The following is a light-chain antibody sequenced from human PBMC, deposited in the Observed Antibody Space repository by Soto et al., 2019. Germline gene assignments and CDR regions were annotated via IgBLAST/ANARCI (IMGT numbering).Light chain of an antibody. CDR3: QQYGSSPPEIT. CDR2: GAS. V-gene: IGKV3-20*01. CDR1: QSVSSSY. Sequence: EIVMTQSPATLSVSPGERATLSCRASQSVSSSYLAWYQQKPGQAPRLLIYGASSRATGIPDRFSGSGSGTDFTLTISRLEPEDFAVYYCQQYGSSPPEITFGQGTRLENK. J-gene: IGKJ5*01.